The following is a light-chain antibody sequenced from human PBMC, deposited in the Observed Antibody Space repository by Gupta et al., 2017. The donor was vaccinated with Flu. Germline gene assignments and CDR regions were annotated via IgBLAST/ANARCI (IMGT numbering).Light chain of an antibody. CDR3: SSYAGNFNLV. J-gene: IGLJ3*02. V-gene: IGLV2-8*01. Sequence: QSALTQPPSASGSPGQSVTISCTGTSSDVGGYNYVSWYQQHPGKVSKLMIYEVSRRPSGVPDRFSGSKSDNTASLTVSGLQAEDEADYYCSSYAGNFNLVFGGGTKLTVL. CDR1: SSDVGGYNY. CDR2: EVS.